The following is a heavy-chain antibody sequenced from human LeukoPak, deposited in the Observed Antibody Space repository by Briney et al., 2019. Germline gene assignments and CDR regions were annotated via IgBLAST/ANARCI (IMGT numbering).Heavy chain of an antibody. CDR2: IWYDGSNK. Sequence: QPGGSLRLSCAASGFTFSNFGMHWVRQAPGKGLEWVAVIWYDGSNKYYGDSVKGRFTTSRDNSKNTLYLQMDSLRAEDTAVYYCAKDQKHGTCFPHTSWGQGTLVTVSS. CDR1: GFTFSNFG. J-gene: IGHJ5*02. V-gene: IGHV3-33*06. D-gene: IGHD1-26*01. CDR3: AKDQKHGTCFPHTS.